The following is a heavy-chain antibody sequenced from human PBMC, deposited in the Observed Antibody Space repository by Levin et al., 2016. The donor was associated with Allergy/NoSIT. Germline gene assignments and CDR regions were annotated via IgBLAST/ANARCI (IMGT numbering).Heavy chain of an antibody. J-gene: IGHJ4*02. Sequence: GGSLRLSCVASGFNFRSYWMSWVRQAPGKGLEWVANVKYDESEEYYVDSVRGRFSISRDNGKNSVDLQMNSLRVEDTAVYYCVRGYYYDSSGYYYRGLPVDYWGQGTLVTVSS. CDR1: GFNFRSYW. CDR2: VKYDESEE. CDR3: VRGYYYDSSGYYYRGLPVDY. V-gene: IGHV3-7*02. D-gene: IGHD3-22*01.